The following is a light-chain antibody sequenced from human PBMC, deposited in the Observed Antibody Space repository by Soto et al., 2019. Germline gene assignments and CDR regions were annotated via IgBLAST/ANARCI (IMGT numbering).Light chain of an antibody. Sequence: EIVLTQSPGTLSLSPGERATLSCRASQSVSNNFLAWYQQKSAQAPRLLIYGASSRATGIPDRFSASGSGTDFTLTISRLEPDDFAVYFCQQYSSAPLTFGQGTKVEI. J-gene: IGKJ1*01. V-gene: IGKV3-20*01. CDR1: QSVSNNF. CDR3: QQYSSAPLT. CDR2: GAS.